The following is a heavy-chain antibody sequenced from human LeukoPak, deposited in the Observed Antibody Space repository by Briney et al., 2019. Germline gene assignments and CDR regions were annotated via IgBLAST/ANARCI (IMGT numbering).Heavy chain of an antibody. CDR2: IKNKANSYGT. CDR1: VFSSCDHY. J-gene: IGHJ4*02. Sequence: GGSLRLSCAPSVFSSCDHYMDGVSVAPGGGLEWVGRIKNKANSYGTDYAASVKGRFTLSRDDSKDSLYLQMNSLRSEDTALYYCTRVRLGAATRYFDYWGQGTLVTVSS. V-gene: IGHV3-72*01. D-gene: IGHD1-26*01. CDR3: TRVRLGAATRYFDY.